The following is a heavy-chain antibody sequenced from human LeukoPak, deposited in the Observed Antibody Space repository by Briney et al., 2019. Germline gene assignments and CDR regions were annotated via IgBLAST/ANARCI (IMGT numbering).Heavy chain of an antibody. V-gene: IGHV3-21*01. D-gene: IGHD3-10*01. J-gene: IGHJ4*02. CDR3: ARARHVVGGGFDY. CDR1: GFSFSNYE. CDR2: ISSSSSYI. Sequence: PGGSLRLSCAASGFSFSNYEMNWVRQAPGKGLEWVSSISSSSSYIYYADSVKGRFTISRDNAKNSLYLQMNSLRAEDTAVYYCARARHVVGGGFDYWGQGTLVTVSS.